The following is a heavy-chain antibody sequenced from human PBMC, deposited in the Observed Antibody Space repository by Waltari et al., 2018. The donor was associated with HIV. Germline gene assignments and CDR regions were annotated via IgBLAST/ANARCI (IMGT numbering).Heavy chain of an antibody. CDR1: GFTFSSYA. Sequence: QVQLVESGGGVVQPGRSLRLYCASSGFTFSSYAMHWVRQAPGKGLEWVTVIAYDGSEKYYTDSVKGRFTISRDNSKNTLYLQMNSLRPEDTAVYYCARGRGGPDYWGQGTLVTVSS. CDR2: IAYDGSEK. CDR3: ARGRGGPDY. D-gene: IGHD3-10*01. J-gene: IGHJ4*02. V-gene: IGHV3-30*10.